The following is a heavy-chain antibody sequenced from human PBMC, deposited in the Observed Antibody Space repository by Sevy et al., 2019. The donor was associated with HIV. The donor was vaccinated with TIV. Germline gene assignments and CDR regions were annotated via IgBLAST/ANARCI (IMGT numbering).Heavy chain of an antibody. V-gene: IGHV4-59*01. CDR2: IYYSGST. Sequence: SETLSLTCTVSGGSISSYYWSWIRQPPGKGLEWIGYIYYSGSTNYNPSLKSRVTISVDTSKNQFSLKLSSLTAADTAVYYCARDSYYYDSSGYSGYYYYGMDVWGQRTTVTVSS. CDR3: ARDSYYYDSSGYSGYYYYGMDV. CDR1: GGSISSYY. D-gene: IGHD3-22*01. J-gene: IGHJ6*02.